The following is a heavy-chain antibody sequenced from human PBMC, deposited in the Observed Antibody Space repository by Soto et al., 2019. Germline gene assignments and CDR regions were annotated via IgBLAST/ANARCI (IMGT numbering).Heavy chain of an antibody. D-gene: IGHD2-2*01. CDR3: AREEGVVVPAASPIYYYGMDV. J-gene: IGHJ6*02. V-gene: IGHV3-21*01. CDR2: ISSSSSYI. Sequence: ESGGGLVKPGGSLRLSCAASGFTFSSYSMNWVRQAPGKGLEWVSSISSSSSYIYYADSVKGRFTISRDNAKNSLYLQMNSLRAEDTAVYYCAREEGVVVPAASPIYYYGMDVWGQGTTVTVSS. CDR1: GFTFSSYS.